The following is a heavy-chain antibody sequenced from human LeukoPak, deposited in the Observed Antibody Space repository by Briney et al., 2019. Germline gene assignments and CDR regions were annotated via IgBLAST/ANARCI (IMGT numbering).Heavy chain of an antibody. V-gene: IGHV4-61*02. CDR2: IYTSGST. Sequence: SETLSLTCTVSGGSISSSSYYWSWIRQPAGKGLEWIGRIYTSGSTNYNPSLKSRVTMSVDTSKNQFSLKLSSVTAADTAVYYCARDPYYYDSILDAFDIWGQGTMVTVSS. CDR3: ARDPYYYDSILDAFDI. J-gene: IGHJ3*02. CDR1: GGSISSSSYY. D-gene: IGHD3-22*01.